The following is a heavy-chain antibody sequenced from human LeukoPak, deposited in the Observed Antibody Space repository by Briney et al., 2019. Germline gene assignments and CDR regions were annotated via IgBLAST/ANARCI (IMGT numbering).Heavy chain of an antibody. CDR3: ARDRRHLRGYFDL. V-gene: IGHV3-11*01. J-gene: IGHJ2*01. Sequence: PGGSLRLSCAASGFTFSGYYMSWIRQAPGKGLEWVSYISSSGSTIYYADSVKGRFTISRDNAKNSPYLQMNSLRAEDTAVYYCARDRRHLRGYFDLWGRGTLVTVSS. CDR1: GFTFSGYY. CDR2: ISSSGSTI.